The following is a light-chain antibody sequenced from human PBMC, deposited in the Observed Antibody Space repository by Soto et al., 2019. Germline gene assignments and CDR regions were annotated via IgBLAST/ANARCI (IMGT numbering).Light chain of an antibody. Sequence: EIVLTQSPGTLSLSPGETATLSCRASQNVNNNYMAWYQQKPGLAPRLLIYLTSSRATGVTDRFSGSGSGTDFTLTITGLQPDDFAVYYCQQFGATPLTFGGGTRVEI. V-gene: IGKV3-20*01. CDR1: QNVNNNY. CDR3: QQFGATPLT. CDR2: LTS. J-gene: IGKJ4*01.